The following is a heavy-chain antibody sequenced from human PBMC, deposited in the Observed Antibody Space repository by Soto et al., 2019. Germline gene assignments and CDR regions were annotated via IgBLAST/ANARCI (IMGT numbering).Heavy chain of an antibody. CDR2: IIPIFGTA. CDR1: GGTFSSYA. Sequence: QVQLVQSGAEVKKPGSSVKVSCKASGGTFSSYAISWVRQAPGQGLEWMGGIIPIFGTANYAQKFQGRVTIPADGYTSTAYMELSSLSTEDRAVYYCASNPYGDYLPEAFDIWGQGTMVTVSS. CDR3: ASNPYGDYLPEAFDI. D-gene: IGHD4-17*01. J-gene: IGHJ3*02. V-gene: IGHV1-69*12.